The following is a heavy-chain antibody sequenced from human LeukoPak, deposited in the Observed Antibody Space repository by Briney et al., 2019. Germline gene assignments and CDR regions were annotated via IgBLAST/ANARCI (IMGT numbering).Heavy chain of an antibody. CDR2: IYYSKNT. V-gene: IGHV4-39*01. J-gene: IGHJ4*02. CDR1: GGSISSTSSY. CDR3: VSPRGFSYGYFDY. Sequence: SETLSLTCTVSGGSISSTSSYWGWIRQPPGKGLEWIGSIYYSKNTYYNPSLKSRVTISADTSKNQFSLTLGSVSATDTAVYYCVSPRGFSYGYFDYWGQGTLVTVSS. D-gene: IGHD5-18*01.